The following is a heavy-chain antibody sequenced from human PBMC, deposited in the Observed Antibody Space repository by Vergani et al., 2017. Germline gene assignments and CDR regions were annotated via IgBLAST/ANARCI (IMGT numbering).Heavy chain of an antibody. CDR1: GFNFNNYV. CDR3: AKQGGYDFWSGQYYFDF. Sequence: EVQRLESGGGLVQPGGSLRLSCAASGFNFNNYVITWIRQAPGRGLEWVSGISVSGRSIYYADSVKGRFTISRDNSKNTLSLQMNSLRAADTAVYYCAKQGGYDFWSGQYYFDFWGQGTLVTVSS. D-gene: IGHD3-3*01. J-gene: IGHJ4*02. V-gene: IGHV3-23*01. CDR2: ISVSGRSI.